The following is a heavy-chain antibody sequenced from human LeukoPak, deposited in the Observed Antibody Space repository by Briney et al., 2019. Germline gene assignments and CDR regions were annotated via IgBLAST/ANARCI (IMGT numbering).Heavy chain of an antibody. Sequence: GGSLRLSCAASGFTFSSYAMSWVRQAPGKGLEWVSAISGSGGSTYYADSVKGRFTISRDNSKNTLYLQVNSLRAEDTAVYYCAKAGLRAVAPIDYWGQGTLVTVSS. CDR1: GFTFSSYA. CDR3: AKAGLRAVAPIDY. CDR2: ISGSGGST. D-gene: IGHD6-19*01. V-gene: IGHV3-23*01. J-gene: IGHJ4*02.